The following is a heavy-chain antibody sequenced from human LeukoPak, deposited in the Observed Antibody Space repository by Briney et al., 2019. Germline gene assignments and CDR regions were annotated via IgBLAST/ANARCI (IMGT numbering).Heavy chain of an antibody. CDR1: GGSISNYY. V-gene: IGHV4-59*01. J-gene: IGHJ5*02. Sequence: SETLSLTCTLSGGSISNYYWSWVRQPPGKGLEWIGYIYYTGSTNYNSALKGRVTMSVDTSKNQFSLKLTSVTAADTAVYYCVRGGHWFDPWGQGTLVTVSS. CDR3: VRGGHWFDP. CDR2: IYYTGST.